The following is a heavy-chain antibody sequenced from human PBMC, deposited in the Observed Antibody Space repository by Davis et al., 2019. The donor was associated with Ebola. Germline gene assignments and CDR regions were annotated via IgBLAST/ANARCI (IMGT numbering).Heavy chain of an antibody. Sequence: SETLSLTCTASGGTINSYYWSWIRQPPGKGLEWIGYIYYNGSPHYNPSLKSRVTISVDTSKNQFHLKLSSVTAADTAVYYCARVQHGGYYYYGMDVWGQGTTVTVSS. J-gene: IGHJ6*02. V-gene: IGHV4-59*01. D-gene: IGHD4-23*01. CDR2: IYYNGSP. CDR1: GGTINSYY. CDR3: ARVQHGGYYYYGMDV.